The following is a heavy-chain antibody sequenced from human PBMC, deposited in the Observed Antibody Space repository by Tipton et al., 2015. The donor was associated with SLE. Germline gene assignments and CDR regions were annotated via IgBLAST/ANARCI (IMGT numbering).Heavy chain of an antibody. V-gene: IGHV1-18*01. J-gene: IGHJ4*02. D-gene: IGHD3-10*02. CDR1: GYTFTNYG. CDR3: ARECSGPVCLDY. CDR2: ISANNGDT. Sequence: QLVQSGGEVRKPGASVKVSCKASGYTFTNYGISWVRQAPGQGLEWMGWISANNGDTKYAQSFQDRVTLTTDTSTSTTYMELKRPRSADTAIYYCARECSGPVCLDYWGQGTLVTVSS.